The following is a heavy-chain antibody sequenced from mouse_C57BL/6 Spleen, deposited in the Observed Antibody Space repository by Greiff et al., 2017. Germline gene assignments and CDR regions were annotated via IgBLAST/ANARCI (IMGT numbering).Heavy chain of an antibody. CDR1: GFTFSDYG. V-gene: IGHV5-17*01. CDR3: ARQSYGYDVGYAMDY. D-gene: IGHD2-2*01. J-gene: IGHJ4*01. Sequence: EVQRVESGGGLVKPGGSLKLSCAASGFTFSDYGMHWVRQAPEKGLEWVAYISSGSSTIYYADTVKGRFTISRDNAKNTLFLQMTSLRSEDTAMYYCARQSYGYDVGYAMDYWGQGTSVTVSS. CDR2: ISSGSSTI.